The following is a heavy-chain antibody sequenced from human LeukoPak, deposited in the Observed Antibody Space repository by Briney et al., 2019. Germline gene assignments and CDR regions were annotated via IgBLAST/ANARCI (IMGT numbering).Heavy chain of an antibody. CDR2: ISAYNGNT. D-gene: IGHD3-10*01. J-gene: IGHJ4*02. V-gene: IGHV1-18*01. CDR1: GYTFTSYA. Sequence: GASVKVSCKASGYTFTSYAIGWVRQAPGQGLGWMGWISAYNGNTNYAQKLQGRVTMTTDTSTTTAYMELRSLTSDDTAVYYCARDPVYYGSGSYYNGAFDYWVQGTLVTVSS. CDR3: ARDPVYYGSGSYYNGAFDY.